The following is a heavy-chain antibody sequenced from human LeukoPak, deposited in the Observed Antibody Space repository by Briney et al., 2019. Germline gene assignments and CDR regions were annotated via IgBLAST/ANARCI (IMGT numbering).Heavy chain of an antibody. D-gene: IGHD3-16*01. CDR1: GFTFSSYA. Sequence: GGSLRLSCAASGFTFSSYAMHWVRQAPGKGLEWVAVISYDGSNTYYADSVKGRFTISRDNSKNTLYLQMNSLRAEDTAVYYCARDRDDYVLLYYFDYWGQGTLVTVSS. J-gene: IGHJ4*02. CDR2: ISYDGSNT. CDR3: ARDRDDYVLLYYFDY. V-gene: IGHV3-30-3*01.